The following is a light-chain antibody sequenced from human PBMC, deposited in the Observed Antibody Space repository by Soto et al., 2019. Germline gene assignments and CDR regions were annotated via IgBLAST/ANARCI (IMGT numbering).Light chain of an antibody. CDR2: DVS. Sequence: QSALTQPASVSGSPGPSITISCTGTSSDVGGYNYVSWYQQHPGKAPQLMIYDVSTRPSGVSNRFSGSKSGNTASLTISGLQAEDEAEYYCSSYTSSSTLVVFGGGTKVTVL. CDR3: SSYTSSSTLVV. CDR1: SSDVGGYNY. J-gene: IGLJ2*01. V-gene: IGLV2-14*01.